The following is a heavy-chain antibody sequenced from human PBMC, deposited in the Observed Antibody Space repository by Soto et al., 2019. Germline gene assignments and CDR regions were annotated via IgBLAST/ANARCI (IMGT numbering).Heavy chain of an antibody. J-gene: IGHJ4*02. D-gene: IGHD3-22*01. CDR2: ISGSGGST. V-gene: IGHV3-23*01. CDR3: AKGGYYDSSGYHYY. CDR1: GFTFSSYA. Sequence: VGSLRLSCAASGFTFSSYAMSWVRQAPGKGLEWVSAISGSGGSTYYADSVKGRFTVSRDNSKNTLYLQMNSLRAEDTAVYYCAKGGYYDSSGYHYYWGQGTLVTVSS.